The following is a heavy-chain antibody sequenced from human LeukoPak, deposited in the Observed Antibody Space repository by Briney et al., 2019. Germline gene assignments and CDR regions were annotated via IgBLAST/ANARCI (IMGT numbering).Heavy chain of an antibody. J-gene: IGHJ5*02. CDR1: GYTFTGYY. Sequence: GASVKVSCKASGYTFTGYYMHWVRQAPGQGIEWMGWINPNSGGTNYAQKFQGWVTMTRDTSISTAYMELSRLRSDDTAVYYCARESYCSGGSCYSGWFDPWGQGTLVTVSS. D-gene: IGHD2-15*01. CDR3: ARESYCSGGSCYSGWFDP. CDR2: INPNSGGT. V-gene: IGHV1-2*04.